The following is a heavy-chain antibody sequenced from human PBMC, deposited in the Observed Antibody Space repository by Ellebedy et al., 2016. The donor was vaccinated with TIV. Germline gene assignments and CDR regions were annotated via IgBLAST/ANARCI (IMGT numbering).Heavy chain of an antibody. Sequence: GESLKISCAASGFTFSTYAMSWVRQAPGKGLEWVSTIGGSTYYADSVKGRFSISRDNSKNTLYLQMNSLRAEDTAVYYCAKEGSSSSSRGTQSPTTHWGQGTLVTVSS. CDR1: GFTFSTYA. J-gene: IGHJ4*02. V-gene: IGHV3-23*01. CDR3: AKEGSSSSSRGTQSPTTH. CDR2: IGGST. D-gene: IGHD6-6*01.